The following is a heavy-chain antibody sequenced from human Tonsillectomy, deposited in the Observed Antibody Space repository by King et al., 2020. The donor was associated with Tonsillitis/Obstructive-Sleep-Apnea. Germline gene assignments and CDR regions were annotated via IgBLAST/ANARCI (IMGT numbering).Heavy chain of an antibody. CDR2: IAYDASTK. J-gene: IGHJ4*02. V-gene: IGHV3-30*04. D-gene: IGHD4-17*01. Sequence: QLVESGGGVVQPGRSLRLSCAASGFTFGRYAMHWVRPAPGKGLEWVAVIAYDASTKYYADSVKGRFTISRDNSKNTLYLQVNSLRSEDTAVYFCAREAGDYDLYFDYWGQGTLVTVSS. CDR1: GFTFGRYA. CDR3: AREAGDYDLYFDY.